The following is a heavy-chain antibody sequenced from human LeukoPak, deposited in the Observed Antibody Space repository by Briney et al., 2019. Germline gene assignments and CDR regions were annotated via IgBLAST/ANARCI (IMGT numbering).Heavy chain of an antibody. Sequence: GGSLRLSCVVPGFTLSNFNMSWVRQAPGKGLEWVSGVGGGGDRIFYADSVKGRFTISRDNSKNTLYLQVNCLRAEDTAVYYCAKDSRGYNRPIDTRGQGTLVTVSS. V-gene: IGHV3-23*01. CDR3: AKDSRGYNRPIDT. CDR2: VGGGGDRI. CDR1: GFTLSNFN. D-gene: IGHD3-22*01. J-gene: IGHJ4*02.